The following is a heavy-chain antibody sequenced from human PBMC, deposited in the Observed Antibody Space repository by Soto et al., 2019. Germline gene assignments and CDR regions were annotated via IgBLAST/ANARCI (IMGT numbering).Heavy chain of an antibody. J-gene: IGHJ4*02. V-gene: IGHV1-69*13. Sequence: ASVKVSCKASGYAFSSYAISWVRQAPGQGLEWMGGIIPIFGTANYAQKFQGRVTITADESTSTAYMELSSLRSEDTAVYYCARDHLATREVDYWGQGTLVTVSS. CDR2: IIPIFGTA. CDR1: GYAFSSYA. CDR3: ARDHLATREVDY.